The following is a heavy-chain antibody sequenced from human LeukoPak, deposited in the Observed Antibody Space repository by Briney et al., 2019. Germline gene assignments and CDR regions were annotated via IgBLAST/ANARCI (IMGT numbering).Heavy chain of an antibody. Sequence: GTSLRLSCAASGFTFISYAIHWVRQAPGKGLEWVAVISFHGTDTFYADSVKGRFSISRDNAKNSLYLQMNSLRVEDTAVYYCARRFDIWGQGTMVIVSA. CDR1: GFTFISYA. CDR3: ARRFDI. CDR2: ISFHGTDT. J-gene: IGHJ3*02. V-gene: IGHV3-30*04.